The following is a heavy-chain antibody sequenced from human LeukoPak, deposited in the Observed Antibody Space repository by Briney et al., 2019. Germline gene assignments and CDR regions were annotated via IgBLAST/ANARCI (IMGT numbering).Heavy chain of an antibody. V-gene: IGHV3-66*01. Sequence: PGGSLRLSCAASGFTVSSNYMSWVRQAPGKGLEWVSLIYNGGSTYYADSVKGRFTISRDNSKNTLYLQMNSLRAEDTAVYYCASAYTYGKVDYWGQGTLVTVSS. CDR1: GFTVSSNY. D-gene: IGHD5-18*01. CDR2: IYNGGST. J-gene: IGHJ4*02. CDR3: ASAYTYGKVDY.